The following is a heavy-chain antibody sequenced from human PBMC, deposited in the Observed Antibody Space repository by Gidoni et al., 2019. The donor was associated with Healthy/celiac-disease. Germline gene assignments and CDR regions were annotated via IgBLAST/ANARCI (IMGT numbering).Heavy chain of an antibody. Sequence: EVQLVESGGGLVQPGGSLRLSCAASGFTLSRYELNWVRQAPGKGLECVSYISSSGSTIYYADSVKGRFTISRDNAKNSLYLQMNSLRAEDTAVYYCARRYCSSTSCYLGRYFDYWGQGTLVTVSS. V-gene: IGHV3-48*03. D-gene: IGHD2-2*01. J-gene: IGHJ4*02. CDR1: GFTLSRYE. CDR2: ISSSGSTI. CDR3: ARRYCSSTSCYLGRYFDY.